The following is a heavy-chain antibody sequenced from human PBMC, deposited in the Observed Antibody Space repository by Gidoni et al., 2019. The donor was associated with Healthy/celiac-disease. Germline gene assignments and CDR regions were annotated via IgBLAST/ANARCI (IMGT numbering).Heavy chain of an antibody. D-gene: IGHD6-19*01. Sequence: PGGSLSLPWAASGFTFSSYAMSWVRQAPGKGLEWVSAISGSGGSTYYADSVKGRFTISRDNSKNTLYLQMNSLRAEDTAVYYCAKKEGGWLDYWGQGTLVTVSS. CDR2: ISGSGGST. CDR1: GFTFSSYA. CDR3: AKKEGGWLDY. J-gene: IGHJ4*02. V-gene: IGHV3-23*01.